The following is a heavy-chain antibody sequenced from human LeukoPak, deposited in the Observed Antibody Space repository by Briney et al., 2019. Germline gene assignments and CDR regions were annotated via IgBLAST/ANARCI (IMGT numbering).Heavy chain of an antibody. J-gene: IGHJ6*02. CDR3: ARGGGLDV. Sequence: GGSLRLSCAASGFTFSSYAMSWARQAPGKGLEWVASINHNGNVNYYVDSVKGRFTISRDNAKNSLYLQMSNLRAEDTAVYFCARGGGLDVWGQGATVTVSS. CDR1: GFTFSSYA. D-gene: IGHD3-16*01. V-gene: IGHV3-7*03. CDR2: INHNGNVN.